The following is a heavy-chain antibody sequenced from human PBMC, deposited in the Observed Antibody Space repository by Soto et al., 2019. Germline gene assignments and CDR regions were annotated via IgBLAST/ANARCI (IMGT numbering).Heavy chain of an antibody. CDR2: MSTSGSA. Sequence: NPSETLSLTCSVSGGSISNYFWSWIRQPAGKGLEWIGRMSTSGSANYSPSLKSRVTMSVDTSKNQLSLNLSSVTAADTAVYYCARGGIQLWFDFWGQGTLVTAPQ. CDR1: GGSISNYF. V-gene: IGHV4-4*07. CDR3: ARGGIQLWFDF. J-gene: IGHJ4*02. D-gene: IGHD5-18*01.